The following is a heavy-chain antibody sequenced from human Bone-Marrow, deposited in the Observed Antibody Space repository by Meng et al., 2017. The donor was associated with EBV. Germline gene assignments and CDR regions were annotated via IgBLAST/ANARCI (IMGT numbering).Heavy chain of an antibody. J-gene: IGHJ4*02. CDR3: ASESGRGFTPDY. Sequence: QVQLVQCGAEEKKPGSAVVVSCKRSGGTFRIDAIRWVRQAPGQGLVWMGGLIPMTGVAHYAQKFQDRGSIIADESTSTHYLELSSLRSEDTAIYFCASESGRGFTPDYWGQGTLVTVSS. V-gene: IGHV1-69*01. CDR2: LIPMTGVA. D-gene: IGHD3-10*01. CDR1: GGTFRIDA.